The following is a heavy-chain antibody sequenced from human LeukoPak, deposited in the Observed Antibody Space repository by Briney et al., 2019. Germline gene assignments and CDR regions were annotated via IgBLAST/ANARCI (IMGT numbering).Heavy chain of an antibody. CDR3: AREFIIRGWFDP. Sequence: SETLSLTCAVYGGSFSGYYWSWIRQPPGKGLEWIGEINHSGSTNYNPSLKSRVTISVDTSKNQFSLKLSSVTAADTAVYYCAREFIIRGWFDPWGQGTLVTVSS. CDR2: INHSGST. V-gene: IGHV4-34*01. CDR1: GGSFSGYY. J-gene: IGHJ5*02.